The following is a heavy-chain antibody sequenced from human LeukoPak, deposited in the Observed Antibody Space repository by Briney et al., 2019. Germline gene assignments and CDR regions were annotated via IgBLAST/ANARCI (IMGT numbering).Heavy chain of an antibody. CDR2: ISSSSSYI. Sequence: GGSLRLSCAASGFTFSSYSMNWVRQAPGKGLEWVSSISSSSSYIYYADSVKGRFTISRDNAKNSLYLQMNSLRAEDTAVYYCARDRAAAGFDYWGQGTLVTVSS. V-gene: IGHV3-21*01. D-gene: IGHD6-13*01. CDR3: ARDRAAAGFDY. CDR1: GFTFSSYS. J-gene: IGHJ4*02.